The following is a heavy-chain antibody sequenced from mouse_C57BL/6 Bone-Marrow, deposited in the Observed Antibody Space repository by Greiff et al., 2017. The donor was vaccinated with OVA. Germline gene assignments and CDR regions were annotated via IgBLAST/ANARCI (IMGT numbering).Heavy chain of an antibody. V-gene: IGHV1-4*01. CDR2: IDPTNDYT. CDR1: GYTFTSYT. CDR3: TRGYDFDY. Sequence: QVHLKQSGAELARPGASVKMSCKASGYTFTSYTIHWVKQRPGQGLEWIGYIDPTNDYTNYNQKLKGKATLTTDKSYSTAYMQLSSRTSEDSAVYYGTRGYDFDYWGQGTTLTVSS. J-gene: IGHJ2*01.